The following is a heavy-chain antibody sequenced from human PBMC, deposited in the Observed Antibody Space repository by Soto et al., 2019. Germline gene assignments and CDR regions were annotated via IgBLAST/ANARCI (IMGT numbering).Heavy chain of an antibody. V-gene: IGHV3-64*01. CDR2: ISSNGGST. J-gene: IGHJ4*02. CDR1: GFTFSRYA. Sequence: EVQLVESGGGLVQPGGSLRLSCAASGFTFSRYAMYWVRQAPGKGLEDVSAISSNGGSTYYANSVKGRFTISRDNSKNALYLQKGRRRAEDMAVYYWAKSGDNGYYFEFVGQGTLVTVSS. D-gene: IGHD3-10*01. CDR3: AKSGDNGYYFEF.